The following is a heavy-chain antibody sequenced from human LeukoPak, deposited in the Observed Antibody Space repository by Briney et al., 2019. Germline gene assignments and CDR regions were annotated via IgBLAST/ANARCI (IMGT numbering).Heavy chain of an antibody. CDR3: ARIERSSYSLGFDY. CDR2: IYYSGTS. CDR1: GGSTSSYY. D-gene: IGHD6-6*01. V-gene: IGHV4-59*06. J-gene: IGHJ4*02. Sequence: SETLSLTCTVSGGSTSSYYWSWIRQHPGKGLEWIGHIYYSGTSFYNPSLTSRVTISVDTSKNQFSLKLTSVNDADTAVYYCARIERSSYSLGFDYWGQGTLVTVSS.